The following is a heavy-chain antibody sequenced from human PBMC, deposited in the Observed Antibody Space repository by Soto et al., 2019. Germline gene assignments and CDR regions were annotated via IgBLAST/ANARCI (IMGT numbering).Heavy chain of an antibody. CDR2: INPNSGGT. CDR1: GYTFTGYY. D-gene: IGHD1-7*01. CDR3: ARGITGTTVSYYYYGMDV. V-gene: IGHV1-2*02. J-gene: IGHJ6*02. Sequence: RASVKVSCKASGYTFTGYYMHWVRQVPGQGLEWMGWINPNSGGTNYAQKFQGRVTMTRDTSISTAYMELSRLRSDDTAVYYCARGITGTTVSYYYYGMDVWGQGTTVTVSS.